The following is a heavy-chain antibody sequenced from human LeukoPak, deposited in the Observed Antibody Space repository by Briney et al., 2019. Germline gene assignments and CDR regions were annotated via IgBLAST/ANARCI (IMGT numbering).Heavy chain of an antibody. CDR2: ISWDGGST. J-gene: IGHJ6*02. Sequence: GGPLRLSCAASGFTFDDYTMHWVRQAPGKGLEWVSLISWDGGSTYYADSVKGRFTISRDNSKNSLYLQMNSLRTEDTALYYCAKDIGGEYYYGSGSYWYGMDVWGQGTTVTVSS. D-gene: IGHD3-10*01. V-gene: IGHV3-43*01. CDR3: AKDIGGEYYYGSGSYWYGMDV. CDR1: GFTFDDYT.